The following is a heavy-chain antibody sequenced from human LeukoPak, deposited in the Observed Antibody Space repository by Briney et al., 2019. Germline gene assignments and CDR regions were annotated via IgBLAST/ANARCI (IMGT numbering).Heavy chain of an antibody. D-gene: IGHD6-19*01. J-gene: IGHJ4*02. Sequence: APVKVSCKASGYTFTSYGISWVRQAPGQGLEWMGWISAYNGNTNYAQKLQGRVTMTTDTSTSTAYMELRSLRSDDTAVYYCARSFSGWYGGSIDYWGQGTLVTVSS. CDR3: ARSFSGWYGGSIDY. CDR1: GYTFTSYG. V-gene: IGHV1-18*04. CDR2: ISAYNGNT.